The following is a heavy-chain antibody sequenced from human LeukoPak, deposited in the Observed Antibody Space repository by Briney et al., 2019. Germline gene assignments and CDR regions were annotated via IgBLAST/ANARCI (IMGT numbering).Heavy chain of an antibody. V-gene: IGHV3-23*01. CDR3: ANEIRPNDY. CDR1: EFDFSTHA. D-gene: IGHD4-17*01. CDR2: ISISGTKT. Sequence: GGSLRLSCAASEFDFSTHAMTWVRQAPGKGLEWVSAISISGTKTYYADSVKGRFTISRDNSKNTLYLQMYSLRAEDTAVYYCANEIRPNDYWGQGTLVTVSS. J-gene: IGHJ4*02.